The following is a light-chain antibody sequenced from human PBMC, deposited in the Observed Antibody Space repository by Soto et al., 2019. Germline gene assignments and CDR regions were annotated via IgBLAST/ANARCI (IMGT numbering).Light chain of an antibody. CDR1: QSVSKY. J-gene: IGKJ4*01. V-gene: IGKV3-11*01. Sequence: EIVLTQSPATLSLSPGERATLSCRASQSVSKYLAWYQQKPGQAPRLLIHDSSNRATGTPARFSGSGSGTDFTRTISSLEPEDFGVYYCQQRSNWPQITFGGGTKVEIK. CDR3: QQRSNWPQIT. CDR2: DSS.